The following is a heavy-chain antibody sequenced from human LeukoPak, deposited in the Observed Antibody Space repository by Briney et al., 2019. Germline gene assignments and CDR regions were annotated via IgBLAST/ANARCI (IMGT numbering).Heavy chain of an antibody. D-gene: IGHD6-13*01. Sequence: GGSLRLSCAASGFTFSSYSMNWVRQAPGKGLEWVSSISSSSSYIYYADSVKGRFTISRDNAKNSLYLQMNSLRAEDTAVYYCAKKAGSSSWYHPFDYWGQGTLVTVSS. V-gene: IGHV3-21*04. CDR3: AKKAGSSSWYHPFDY. CDR1: GFTFSSYS. J-gene: IGHJ4*02. CDR2: ISSSSSYI.